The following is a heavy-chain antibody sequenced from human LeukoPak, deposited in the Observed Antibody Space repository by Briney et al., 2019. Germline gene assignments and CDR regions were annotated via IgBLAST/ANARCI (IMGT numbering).Heavy chain of an antibody. CDR1: GFTFSNSA. V-gene: IGHV3-23*01. J-gene: IGHJ4*02. CDR3: AKDHSDYPSFFDY. D-gene: IGHD5-12*01. Sequence: GGSLRLSCAASGFTFSNSAMSWVRQAPGKGLEWVAAISDSGRSTYYADSEKGRFTISRDNSKNTLYLQMSSLRAEDTAVYYCAKDHSDYPSFFDYWGQGTLVTVSS. CDR2: ISDSGRST.